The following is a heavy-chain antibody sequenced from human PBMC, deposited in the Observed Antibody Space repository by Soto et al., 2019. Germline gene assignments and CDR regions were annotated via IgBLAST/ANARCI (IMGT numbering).Heavy chain of an antibody. V-gene: IGHV3-15*01. CDR3: TTSNLGVDF. J-gene: IGHJ4*02. Sequence: GGSLRLSCAASGLIFSDVWMTWVRQAPGKGLEWVGRIKTKPDDGTIDYAAPVRGRFTISRDDSKNTLYLQMTSLTPDDTGVYYCTTSNLGVDFWGPGTLVTVS. CDR2: IKTKPDDGTI. CDR1: GLIFSDVW. D-gene: IGHD1-1*01.